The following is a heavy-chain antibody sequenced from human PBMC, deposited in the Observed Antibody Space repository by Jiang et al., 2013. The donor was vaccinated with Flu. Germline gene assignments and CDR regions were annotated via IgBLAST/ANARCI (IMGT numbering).Heavy chain of an antibody. J-gene: IGHJ4*02. Sequence: SGSGLVKPSETLSLTCTVSGGSISSSSYYWGWIRQPPGKGLEWIGSIYYSGSTYYNPSLKSRVTISVDTSKNQFSLKLSSVTAADTAVYYCARAGSSWYYFDYWGQGTLVTVSS. CDR3: ARAGSSWYYFDY. CDR2: IYYSGST. V-gene: IGHV4-39*07. CDR1: GGSISSSSYY. D-gene: IGHD6-13*01.